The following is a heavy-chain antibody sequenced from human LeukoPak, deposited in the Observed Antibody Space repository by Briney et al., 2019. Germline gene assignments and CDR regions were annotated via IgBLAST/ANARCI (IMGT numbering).Heavy chain of an antibody. D-gene: IGHD1-26*01. V-gene: IGHV1-18*01. CDR1: GYSFTSYG. CDR3: ARGGKNYFDF. CDR2: ISAYDGET. Sequence: SVKVSCKASGYSFTSYGISWGREAPGRGGEGGGYISAYDGETRYSQKFQGRVTLTTDTSTGTVYMEMRRLRSDDTAVYYCARGGKNYFDFWGQGTLVTVSS. J-gene: IGHJ4*02.